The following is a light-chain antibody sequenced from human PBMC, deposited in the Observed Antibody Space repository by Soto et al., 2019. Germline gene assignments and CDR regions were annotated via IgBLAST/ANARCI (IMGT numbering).Light chain of an antibody. CDR3: SSYTTSRTQV. V-gene: IGLV2-14*01. CDR2: EVT. J-gene: IGLJ1*01. Sequence: QSALTQPASVSGSPGQSIAISCTGSSSDIGIYKYVSWYQQHPGKVPKLIIYEVTNRPSGVSNRFSGSKPGNTASLTISGLQAEDEADYYCSSYTTSRTQVFGTGTKVTVL. CDR1: SSDIGIYKY.